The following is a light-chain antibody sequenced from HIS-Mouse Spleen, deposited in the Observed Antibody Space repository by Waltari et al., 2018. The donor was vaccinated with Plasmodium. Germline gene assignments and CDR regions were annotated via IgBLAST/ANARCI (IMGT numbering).Light chain of an antibody. CDR1: QGISSY. CDR2: AAS. Sequence: DIQLTQSPSFLSASVGDRVTITCRARQGISSYLAWYQQKPGKAPKLLIYAASTLQSGVPSRFSGSGSGTEFTLTISSLQPEDFATYYCQQLNSYPLYTFGRRTKLEIK. V-gene: IGKV1-9*01. CDR3: QQLNSYPLYT. J-gene: IGKJ2*01.